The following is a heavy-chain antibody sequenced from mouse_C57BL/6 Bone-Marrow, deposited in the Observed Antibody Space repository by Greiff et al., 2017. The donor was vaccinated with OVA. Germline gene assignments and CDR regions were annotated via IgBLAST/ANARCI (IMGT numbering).Heavy chain of an antibody. Sequence: QVQLQQPGAELVMPGASVKLSCTASGYTFTSYWMHWVKQRPGQGLEWIGEIDPSDSYSNSNQTFKGKSTLTVDKSSSTAYMQLSSLTSEDSAVYYCATRWFAYWGQGTLVTVSA. J-gene: IGHJ3*01. CDR3: ATRWFAY. V-gene: IGHV1-69*01. CDR2: IDPSDSYS. CDR1: GYTFTSYW.